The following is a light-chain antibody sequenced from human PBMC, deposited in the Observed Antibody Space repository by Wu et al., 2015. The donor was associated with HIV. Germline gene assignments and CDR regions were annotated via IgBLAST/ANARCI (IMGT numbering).Light chain of an antibody. CDR3: QQYNDWPPRT. CDR1: QSVSSN. Sequence: EIVMTQSPATLSVSPGERATLSCRASQSVSSNLAWYQQKFGQAPRLLIYGASTRATGIPARFSGSGSGTEFTLTISSMQSEDFAVYYCQQYNDWPPRTFGQGTKVE. J-gene: IGKJ1*01. CDR2: GAS. V-gene: IGKV3-15*01.